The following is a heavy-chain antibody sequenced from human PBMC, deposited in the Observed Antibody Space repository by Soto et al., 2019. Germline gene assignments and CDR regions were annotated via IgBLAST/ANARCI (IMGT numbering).Heavy chain of an antibody. D-gene: IGHD2-8*02. CDR1: GASITGSSY. CDR2: FSLSGTT. CDR3: ARGMTPPGATAWYYFDS. J-gene: IGHJ4*02. Sequence: PSETLSLTFTVSGASITGSSYWSWIRQPAGKGLEWIGRFSLSGTTNYNPSLRSRVTMSADVSKNQFSLRLPSVTAADTALYYCARGMTPPGATAWYYFDSWGQGPLVTVSS. V-gene: IGHV4-4*07.